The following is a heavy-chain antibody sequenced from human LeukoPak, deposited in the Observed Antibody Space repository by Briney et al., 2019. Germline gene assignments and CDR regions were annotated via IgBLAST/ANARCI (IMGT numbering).Heavy chain of an antibody. Sequence: GGSLRLSCAASEFSVGSNYMTWVRQAPGKGLEWVSLIYSGGSTYYADSVKGRFTISRDNSKNTLYLQMNSLRADDTAVYYCARGSANFGEFDFDYWGQGSLVTVSS. J-gene: IGHJ4*02. D-gene: IGHD3-10*01. CDR2: IYSGGST. V-gene: IGHV3-66*01. CDR3: ARGSANFGEFDFDY. CDR1: EFSVGSNY.